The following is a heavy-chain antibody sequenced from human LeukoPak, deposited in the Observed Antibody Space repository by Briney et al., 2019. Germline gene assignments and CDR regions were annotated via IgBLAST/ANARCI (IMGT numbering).Heavy chain of an antibody. CDR2: ISYDGSNK. CDR3: ARPTVIAAAGPDY. CDR1: GFTFSSYA. D-gene: IGHD6-13*01. V-gene: IGHV3-30-3*01. J-gene: IGHJ4*02. Sequence: GGSLRLSCAAFGFTFSSYAMHWVRQAPGKGLEWVAVISYDGSNKYYADSVKGRFTISRDNSKNTLYLQMNSLRAEDTAVYYCARPTVIAAAGPDYWGQGTLVTVSS.